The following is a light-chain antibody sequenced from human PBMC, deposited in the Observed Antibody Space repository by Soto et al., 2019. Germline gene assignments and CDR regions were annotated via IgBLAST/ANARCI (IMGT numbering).Light chain of an antibody. V-gene: IGKV2-30*02. CDR2: RAS. Sequence: DVEMTQSPLSLPVSLGQPASISCRSSQSLVHSDGNTYLNWFQQRPGQSPRRLISRASQRDSGVTDRFSGRGSGTDFTLKISRVEAEDVAVYYCMQGTRWPWTLGQGTKVDIK. CDR3: MQGTRWPWT. J-gene: IGKJ1*01. CDR1: QSLVHSDGNTY.